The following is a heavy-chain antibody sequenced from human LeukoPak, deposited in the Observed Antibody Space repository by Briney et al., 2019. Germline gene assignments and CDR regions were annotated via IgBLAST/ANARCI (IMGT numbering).Heavy chain of an antibody. CDR2: ISGSGGST. V-gene: IGHV3-23*01. CDR1: GFTFSSYA. CDR3: AKDARSYYDSSGYYSDY. J-gene: IGHJ4*02. D-gene: IGHD3-22*01. Sequence: GGSLRLSCAASGFTFSSYAMSWVRQATGKGLEWVSAISGSGGSTYYADSVKGRFTISRDNSKNTLYLQMNSLRAEDTAVYYCAKDARSYYDSSGYYSDYWGQGTLVTISS.